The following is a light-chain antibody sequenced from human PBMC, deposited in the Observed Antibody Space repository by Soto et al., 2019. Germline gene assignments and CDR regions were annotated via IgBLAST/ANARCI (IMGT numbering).Light chain of an antibody. J-gene: IGLJ2*01. CDR1: SSDVGGYNY. CDR3: SSYTSASTLVV. Sequence: QSVLTQPASVSGSPGQSITIPCTGTSSDVGGYNYVSWYQHHPGKAPKLMIYDVSERPSGVSNRLSGSKSGNTASLTISDLQAEYEADYYCSSYTSASTLVVFGGGTKLTVL. V-gene: IGLV2-14*03. CDR2: DVS.